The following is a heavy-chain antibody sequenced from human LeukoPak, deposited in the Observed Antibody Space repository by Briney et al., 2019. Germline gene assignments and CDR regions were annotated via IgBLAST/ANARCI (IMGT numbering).Heavy chain of an antibody. V-gene: IGHV3-21*01. CDR2: ISSSSSYI. Sequence: GGPLRLSCAASGFTFSSYSMNWVRQAPGKGLEWVSSISSSSSYIYYADSVKGRFTISRDNAKNSLYLQMNSLRAEDTAVYYCARDGSTTIDYWGQGTLVTVSS. CDR3: ARDGSTTIDY. D-gene: IGHD1-1*01. J-gene: IGHJ4*02. CDR1: GFTFSSYS.